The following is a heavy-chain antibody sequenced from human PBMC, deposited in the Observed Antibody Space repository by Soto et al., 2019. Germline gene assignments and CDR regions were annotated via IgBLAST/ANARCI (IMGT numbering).Heavy chain of an antibody. J-gene: IGHJ4*02. CDR1: GGSISSGGYY. CDR2: IYYSGST. D-gene: IGHD2-15*01. Sequence: QVQLQESGPGLVKPSQTLSLTCTVSGGSISSGGYYWSWIRQHPGKGLEWIGYIYYSGSTYYNPSLMKRVTISVDKSKNQSSLKLSSVTAADTAVYYCTKGGYCSGGSCYFDYWGQGTLVTVSS. V-gene: IGHV4-31*03. CDR3: TKGGYCSGGSCYFDY.